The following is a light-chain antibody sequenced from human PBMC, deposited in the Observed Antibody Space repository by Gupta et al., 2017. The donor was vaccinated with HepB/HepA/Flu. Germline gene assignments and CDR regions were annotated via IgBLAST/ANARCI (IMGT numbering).Light chain of an antibody. CDR1: SSDLGGYNY. CDR3: CSYAGTYTVWV. J-gene: IGLJ3*02. V-gene: IGLV2-11*01. CDR2: DVT. Sequence: QSALTQPRSVSGSPGQSGTISCTGTSSDLGGYNYVSWYQQHPGKAPKLMIYDVTKRPSGVPDRFSGSKSGNTASLTISGLQADDEADYYCCSYAGTYTVWVFGGGTKLTVL.